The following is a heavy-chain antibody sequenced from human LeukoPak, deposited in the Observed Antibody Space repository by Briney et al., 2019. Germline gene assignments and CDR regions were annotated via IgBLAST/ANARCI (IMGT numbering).Heavy chain of an antibody. CDR3: ARAGGTGVYGSGSYLSDY. Sequence: PSETLSLTCTVSGGSISSYYWSWIRQPAGKGLEWIGRIYTSGSTNYNPSLKSRVTMSVDTSKNQFSLKLSSVTAADTAVYYCARAGGTGVYGSGSYLSDYWGQGTLVTVTS. D-gene: IGHD3-10*01. J-gene: IGHJ4*02. CDR1: GGSISSYY. CDR2: IYTSGST. V-gene: IGHV4-4*07.